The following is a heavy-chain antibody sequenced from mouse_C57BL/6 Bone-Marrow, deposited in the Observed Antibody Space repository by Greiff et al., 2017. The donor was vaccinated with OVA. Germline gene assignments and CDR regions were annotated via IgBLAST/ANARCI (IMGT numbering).Heavy chain of an antibody. J-gene: IGHJ2*01. Sequence: QVQLQQPGAELVKPGASVKLSCKASGYTFTSYWMHWVKQRPGQGLEWIGMIHPNSGSTNYNEKFKSKATLTVDKSTSTAYMQLSSLTSEDSAVYYCALSRGYSGSSSHFDYWGQGTTLTVSS. V-gene: IGHV1-64*01. CDR1: GYTFTSYW. CDR2: IHPNSGST. D-gene: IGHD1-1*01. CDR3: ALSRGYSGSSSHFDY.